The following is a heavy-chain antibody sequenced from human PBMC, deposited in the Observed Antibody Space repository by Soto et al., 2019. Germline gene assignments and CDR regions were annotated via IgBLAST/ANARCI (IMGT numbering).Heavy chain of an antibody. J-gene: IGHJ6*02. CDR1: GFTFSSYW. V-gene: IGHV3-74*01. D-gene: IGHD3-10*01. CDR3: ARVRGQIYGMDV. Sequence: GGSLRLSCAASGFTFSSYWMHWVRQAPEKGLVWVSRINSDGSSTSYADSVKGRFTISRDNAKNTLYLQMNSLRAEDTAVYYCARVRGQIYGMDVWGQGTTVTVSS. CDR2: INSDGSST.